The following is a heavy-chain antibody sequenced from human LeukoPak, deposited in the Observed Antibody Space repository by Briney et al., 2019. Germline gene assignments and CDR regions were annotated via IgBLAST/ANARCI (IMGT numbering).Heavy chain of an antibody. CDR3: ARLNKYYDILTGYYPGFMDV. CDR2: IYYSGST. D-gene: IGHD3-9*01. J-gene: IGHJ6*02. V-gene: IGHV4-59*08. Sequence: SETLSPTCTVSGGSISSYYWSWVRQPPGEGLEWIGYIYYSGSTNYIPSLKSRVTISVDTSKNQFSLKLSSVTAADTAVYYCARLNKYYDILTGYYPGFMDVWGQGTTVTVSS. CDR1: GGSISSYY.